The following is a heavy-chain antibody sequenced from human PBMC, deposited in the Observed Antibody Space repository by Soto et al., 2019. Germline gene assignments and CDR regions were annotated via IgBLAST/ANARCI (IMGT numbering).Heavy chain of an antibody. D-gene: IGHD1-26*01. CDR3: ARRGHSGSFYFDY. CDR1: GGTFSSYA. V-gene: IGHV1-69*01. CDR2: IIPIFGTA. J-gene: IGHJ4*02. Sequence: QVQLVQSGAEVKKPGSSVKVSCEASGGTFSSYAISWVRQAPGQGLEWMGGIIPIFGTANYAQKFQGRVTITADESTRTAYMERSSLRSEDTAVYYCARRGHSGSFYFDYWGQGTLVTVSS.